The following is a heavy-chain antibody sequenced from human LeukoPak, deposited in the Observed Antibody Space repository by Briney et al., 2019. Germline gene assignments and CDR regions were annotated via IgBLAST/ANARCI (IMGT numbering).Heavy chain of an antibody. CDR1: GFTFSDFW. CDR3: ARASAPDRVATTAVDN. D-gene: IGHD5-12*01. CDR2: IKEDGSET. V-gene: IGHV3-7*04. J-gene: IGHJ4*02. Sequence: GGSLRLSCAASGFTFSDFWMTWVRQAPGSGLEWVANIKEDGSETYYLDYVQGRFIISRDDANNSLYLHMNSLRVEDTAVYYCARASAPDRVATTAVDNWGKGTLVTVSS.